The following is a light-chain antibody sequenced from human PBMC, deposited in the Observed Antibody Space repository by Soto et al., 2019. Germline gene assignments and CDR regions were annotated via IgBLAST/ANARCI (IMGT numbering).Light chain of an antibody. CDR1: TGAVTSGYY. V-gene: IGLV7-43*01. CDR2: STN. Sequence: QTVVTQEPSLTVSPGGTVTLTCASSTGAVTSGYYPNWFQQKPGQAPRALIYSTNNKYSWTPVRFSGSLLEGKAALTLSGVQPEDEAEYYCRLYYGCQMGVFGGGTKLTVL. CDR3: RLYYGCQMGV. J-gene: IGLJ2*01.